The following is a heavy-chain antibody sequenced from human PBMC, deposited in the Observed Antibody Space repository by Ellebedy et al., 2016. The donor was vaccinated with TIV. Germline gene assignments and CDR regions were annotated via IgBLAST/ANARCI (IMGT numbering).Heavy chain of an antibody. V-gene: IGHV4-39*01. J-gene: IGHJ5*01. CDR2: VYYSGNT. CDR1: GGSIRRSSYY. Sequence: SETLSLTCTVSGGSIRRSSYYWGWIRQPPGKGLEWIGNVYYSGNTDYNPSLKSRVTISVDTSKNQFSLKLRSVTAADTAVYYCARNPPTYNWVDSWGQGTLVTVSS. CDR3: ARNPPTYNWVDS.